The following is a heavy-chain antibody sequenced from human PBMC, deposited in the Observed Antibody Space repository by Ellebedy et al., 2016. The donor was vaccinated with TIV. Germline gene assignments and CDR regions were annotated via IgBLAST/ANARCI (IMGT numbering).Heavy chain of an antibody. V-gene: IGHV3-7*01. J-gene: IGHJ4*02. CDR3: ASLKRAGTYSLY. CDR2: IKQDGSEK. Sequence: GESLKISCAASGFTFSSYWMSWVRQAPGKGLEWVANIKQDGSEKYYVDPVKGRFTISRDNAKNSLYVQMDSLRVEDTAVYYCASLKRAGTYSLYWGQGTLVSVSS. D-gene: IGHD1-26*01. CDR1: GFTFSSYW.